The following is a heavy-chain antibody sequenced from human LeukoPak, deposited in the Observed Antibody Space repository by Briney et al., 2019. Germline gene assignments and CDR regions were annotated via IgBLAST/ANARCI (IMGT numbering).Heavy chain of an antibody. Sequence: GGSLRLSCVASGFTFSSYSMSWVRQAPGKGLEWVANIKKDGIEKYYVESVKGRFTISRDNAKNSLYLQMNSLRAEDTAVYYCARGRYSSRSGGYYFDIWGQGTLVTVSS. CDR3: ARGRYSSRSGGYYFDI. CDR2: IKKDGIEK. V-gene: IGHV3-7*01. CDR1: GFTFSSYS. D-gene: IGHD2-2*01. J-gene: IGHJ4*02.